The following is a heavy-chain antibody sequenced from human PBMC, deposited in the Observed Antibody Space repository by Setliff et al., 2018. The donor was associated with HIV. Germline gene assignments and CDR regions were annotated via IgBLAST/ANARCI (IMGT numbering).Heavy chain of an antibody. J-gene: IGHJ4*02. CDR2: IYHSGNT. V-gene: IGHV4-38-2*02. Sequence: PSETLSLTCTVSGGSISSYYWGWIRQPPGKGLEWIGSIYHSGNTYYNPSLKSRVTISVDASKSQFSLKVSSVTAADAAVYYCARAQLRYLANDFYFDFWGQGTPVTVS. CDR1: GGSISSYY. CDR3: ARAQLRYLANDFYFDF. D-gene: IGHD3-9*01.